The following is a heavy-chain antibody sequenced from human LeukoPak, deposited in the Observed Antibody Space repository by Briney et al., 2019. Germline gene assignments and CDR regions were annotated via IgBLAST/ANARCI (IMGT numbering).Heavy chain of an antibody. D-gene: IGHD4-17*01. CDR3: ATGITVTTGYYYGMDV. J-gene: IGHJ6*04. V-gene: IGHV3-30*04. Sequence: PGGSLRLSCAASGFTFSSYATHWVRQAPGKGLEWVAVISYDGSNKYYADSVKGRFTISRDNAKNSLYLQMNSLRAEDTAVYYCATGITVTTGYYYGMDVWGKGTTVTVSS. CDR1: GFTFSSYA. CDR2: ISYDGSNK.